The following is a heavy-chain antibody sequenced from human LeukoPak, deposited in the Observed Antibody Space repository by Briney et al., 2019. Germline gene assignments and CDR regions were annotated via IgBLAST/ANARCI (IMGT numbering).Heavy chain of an antibody. V-gene: IGHV4-34*01. Sequence: SETLSLTCAVYGGSFSGYYWSWIRQPPGKGLEWIGEINHSGSTNYNPSLKSRVTISVDTSKNQFSLKLSSVTAADTAVYYCARDQGGTGAFDIWGQGTMVTVSS. CDR2: INHSGST. J-gene: IGHJ3*02. D-gene: IGHD1-1*01. CDR1: GGSFSGYY. CDR3: ARDQGGTGAFDI.